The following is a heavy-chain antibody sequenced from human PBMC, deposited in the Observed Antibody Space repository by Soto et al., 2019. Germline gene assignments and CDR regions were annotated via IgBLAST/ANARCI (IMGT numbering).Heavy chain of an antibody. Sequence: GSLRLSCTASGFTFSDYYMNWIRPAPGKGLEWLSYITRTSNYIYYADSVKGRFTVSRDNAKNSLYLQMDSLRVDDTALYYCARELGTVGAFDIWGQGTMVTVSS. CDR1: GFTFSDYY. CDR2: ITRTSNYI. J-gene: IGHJ3*02. V-gene: IGHV3-11*01. D-gene: IGHD7-27*01. CDR3: ARELGTVGAFDI.